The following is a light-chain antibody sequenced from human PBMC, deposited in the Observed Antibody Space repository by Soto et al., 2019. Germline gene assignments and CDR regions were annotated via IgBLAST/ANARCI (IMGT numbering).Light chain of an antibody. J-gene: IGKJ5*01. CDR2: AAS. Sequence: DIQMTQAPSTLSASVGDRVTLTCRASQSSRSWLAWDQQKPGKAPKLLIYAASSLQRVVPSRFSGSGSGTYFTLTISSLQPEDFAIYYCQQFHSDPITFGQGTRLDIK. CDR1: QSSRSW. CDR3: QQFHSDPIT. V-gene: IGKV1-5*01.